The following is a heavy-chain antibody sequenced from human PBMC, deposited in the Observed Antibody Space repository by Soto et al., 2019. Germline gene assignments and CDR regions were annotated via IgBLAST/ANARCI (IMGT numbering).Heavy chain of an antibody. CDR3: ARAHCTNGVCYSVNWFDP. V-gene: IGHV4-59*01. Sequence: SETLSLTCTVSGGSISSYYWSWIRQPPGKGLEWIGYIYYSGSTNYNPSLKSRVTISVDTSKNQFSLKLSSVTAADTAVYYCARAHCTNGVCYSVNWFDPWGQGTLVTVS. CDR2: IYYSGST. D-gene: IGHD2-8*01. J-gene: IGHJ5*02. CDR1: GGSISSYY.